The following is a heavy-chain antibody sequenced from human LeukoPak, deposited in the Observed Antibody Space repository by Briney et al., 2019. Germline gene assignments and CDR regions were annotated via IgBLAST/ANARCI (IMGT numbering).Heavy chain of an antibody. CDR1: GGSISSSSYY. D-gene: IGHD2-2*01. V-gene: IGHV4-39*07. J-gene: IGHJ4*02. CDR2: INHSGST. Sequence: SETLSLTCTVSGGSISSSSYYWSWIRQPPGKGLEWIGEINHSGSTNYNPSLKSRVTISVDTSKNQFSLKLSSVTAADTAVYYCARKYCSSTSCYFLDYWGQGTLVTVSS. CDR3: ARKYCSSTSCYFLDY.